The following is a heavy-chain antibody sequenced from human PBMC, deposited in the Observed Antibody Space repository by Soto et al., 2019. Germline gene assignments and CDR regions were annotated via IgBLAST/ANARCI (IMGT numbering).Heavy chain of an antibody. J-gene: IGHJ6*02. CDR3: ARSFRAAAGYYYYYYGMDV. D-gene: IGHD6-13*01. V-gene: IGHV3-53*01. CDR1: GFTVSSNY. Sequence: GGSLRLSYAASGFTVSSNYMSWVRQAPGKGLEWVSVIYSGGSTYYADSVKGRFTISRDNSKNTLYLQMNSLRAEDTAVYYCARSFRAAAGYYYYYYGMDVWGQGTTVTVSS. CDR2: IYSGGST.